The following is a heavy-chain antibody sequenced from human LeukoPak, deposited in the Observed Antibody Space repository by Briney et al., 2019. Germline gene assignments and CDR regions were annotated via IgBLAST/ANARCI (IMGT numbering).Heavy chain of an antibody. V-gene: IGHV4-59*01. CDR2: IYYSGST. CDR1: GGSISSYY. J-gene: IGHJ5*02. CDR3: ARVQARFNWFDP. Sequence: SETLSLTCTVSGGSISSYYWSWIRQPPGKGLEWIGYIYYSGSTNYNPSLKSRVTISVDTSKNQFSLKLSSVTAADTAVYYCARVQARFNWFDPWGQGTLVTVSS.